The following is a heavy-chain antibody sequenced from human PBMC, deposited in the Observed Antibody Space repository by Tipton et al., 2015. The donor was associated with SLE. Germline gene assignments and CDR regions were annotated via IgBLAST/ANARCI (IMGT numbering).Heavy chain of an antibody. CDR3: ARLTPWGYDY. CDR2: ISYSGAT. J-gene: IGHJ4*02. V-gene: IGHV4-39*07. D-gene: IGHD7-27*01. Sequence: TLSLTCTVSGDSIDGNTYFWDWIRQPPGKGLMLIGSISYSGATSYNPSLKSRVTISVDTSKNQFSLSLISVTAADTAVYYCARLTPWGYDYWGPGMLVTVSS. CDR1: GDSIDGNTYF.